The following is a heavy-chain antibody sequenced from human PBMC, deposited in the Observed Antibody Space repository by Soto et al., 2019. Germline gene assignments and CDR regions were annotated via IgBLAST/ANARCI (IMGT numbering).Heavy chain of an antibody. Sequence: PSETLSLTCTVSGGSISRYYWSWIRQPPGKGLEWIGYIYYSGSTNYNPSLKSRVTISVDTSKNQFSLKLSSVTAADTAVYYCARLSVGWFDPWGQGTLVTVSS. V-gene: IGHV4-59*08. CDR1: GGSISRYY. J-gene: IGHJ5*02. CDR2: IYYSGST. CDR3: ARLSVGWFDP.